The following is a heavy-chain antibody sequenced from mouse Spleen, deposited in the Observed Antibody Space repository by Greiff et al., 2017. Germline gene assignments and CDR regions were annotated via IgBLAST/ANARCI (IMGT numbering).Heavy chain of an antibody. CDR2: IDPSDSYT. CDR1: GYTFTSYW. J-gene: IGHJ2*01. V-gene: IGHV1-59*01. Sequence: QVQLKQPGAELVRPGTSVKLSCKASGYTFTSYWMHWVKQRPGQGLEWIGVIDPSDSYTNYNQKFKGKATLTVDTSSSTAYMQLSSLTSEDSAVYYCARSLITTVVGYWGQGTTLTVSS. D-gene: IGHD1-1*01. CDR3: ARSLITTVVGY.